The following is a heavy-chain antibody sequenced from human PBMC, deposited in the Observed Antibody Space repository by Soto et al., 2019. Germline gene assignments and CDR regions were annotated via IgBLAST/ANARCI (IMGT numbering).Heavy chain of an antibody. CDR3: ARVVRYYDFWSGYSENNWFDP. CDR1: GYTFTRYG. J-gene: IGHJ5*02. CDR2: ISAYNGNT. V-gene: IGHV1-18*01. D-gene: IGHD3-3*01. Sequence: ASVKVSCKASGYTFTRYGISWVRQAPGQGLEWMGWISAYNGNTNYAQKLQGRVTMTTDTSTSTAYMELRSLRSDDTAVYYCARVVRYYDFWSGYSENNWFDPWGQGTLVTVSS.